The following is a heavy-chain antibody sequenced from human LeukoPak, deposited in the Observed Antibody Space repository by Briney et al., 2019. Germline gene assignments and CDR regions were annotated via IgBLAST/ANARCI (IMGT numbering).Heavy chain of an antibody. D-gene: IGHD4-17*01. CDR2: ISWNSDSI. V-gene: IGHV3-9*01. Sequence: GGSLRLSCAASGFTFDDYAMHWVRQAPGKGLEWVSGISWNSDSIGYADSVKGRFTISRDNAKNSLYLQMNGLRSEDTAVYYCARESRTTNYWGQGTLVTVSS. J-gene: IGHJ4*02. CDR3: ARESRTTNY. CDR1: GFTFDDYA.